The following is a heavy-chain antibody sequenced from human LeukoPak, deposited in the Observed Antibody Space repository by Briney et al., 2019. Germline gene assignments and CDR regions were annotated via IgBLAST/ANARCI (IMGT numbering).Heavy chain of an antibody. J-gene: IGHJ4*02. CDR2: INHSGST. V-gene: IGHV4-34*01. CDR3: ARLALLKGGLDY. D-gene: IGHD2-15*01. CDR1: GGSFSGHY. Sequence: SEILSLTCAVYGGSFSGHYWTWIRQPPGKGLEWIGEINHSGSTNYNPSLKSRVTISVDTSKNQFSLKLSSVTAADTAVYYCARLALLKGGLDYWAREPWSPSPQ.